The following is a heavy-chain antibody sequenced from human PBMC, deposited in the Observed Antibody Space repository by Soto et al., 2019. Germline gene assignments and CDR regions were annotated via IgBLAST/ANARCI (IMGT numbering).Heavy chain of an antibody. J-gene: IGHJ4*02. Sequence: QVHLVQSGAEVKKSGASVKVSCKGSGYDFTTYGITWVRQAPGQGLEWMAWISAHNGNTDYAQKLQGRVTVTRDTSPSTAYMELRSLRSDDTAVYYWARGRYGDYWGQGALVTVSS. CDR2: ISAHNGNT. CDR3: ARGRYGDY. V-gene: IGHV1-18*01. D-gene: IGHD1-1*01. CDR1: GYDFTTYG.